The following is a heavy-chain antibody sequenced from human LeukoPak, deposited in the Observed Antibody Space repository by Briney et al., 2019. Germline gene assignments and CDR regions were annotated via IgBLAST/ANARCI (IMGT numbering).Heavy chain of an antibody. CDR2: ISWNSGSI. V-gene: IGHV3-9*01. CDR3: AKGSWYFDL. CDR1: GFTFDDHA. Sequence: PGRSLRLSCAASGFTFDDHAMHWVRQAPGKGLEWVSGISWNSGSIGYADSVKGRFTISRDNAKNSLYLQMNSLRAEDTALYYCAKGSWYFDLWGRGTLVTVSS. J-gene: IGHJ2*01.